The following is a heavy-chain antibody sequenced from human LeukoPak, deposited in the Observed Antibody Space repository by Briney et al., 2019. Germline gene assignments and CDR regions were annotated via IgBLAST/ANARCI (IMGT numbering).Heavy chain of an antibody. J-gene: IGHJ4*02. Sequence: GGSLRLSCAASGFTFSSYAMHWVRQAPGKGLEWVAVISYDGSNNYYADSVKGRFTISRDNSKNTLYLQMNSLRAEDTAVYYCARPPGYYYVPFDYWGQGTLVTVSS. CDR3: ARPPGYYYVPFDY. CDR2: ISYDGSNN. CDR1: GFTFSSYA. D-gene: IGHD3-22*01. V-gene: IGHV3-30-3*01.